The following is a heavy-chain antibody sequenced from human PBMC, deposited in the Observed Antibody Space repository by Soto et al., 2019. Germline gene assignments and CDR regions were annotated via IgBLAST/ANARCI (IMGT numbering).Heavy chain of an antibody. V-gene: IGHV3-66*01. CDR1: GFTVSSST. CDR3: ARESSSGNSYFDY. Sequence: EVQLVESGGGLVQPGGSLRLSCAASGFTVSSSTMRWVRQAPGKGLEWVSLIYSGGSTYYADSVKGRFTISRDNSKHPLFLQMNSVRADDTAMYYCARESSSGNSYFDYWGRGTLVGVSS. J-gene: IGHJ4*02. CDR2: IYSGGST. D-gene: IGHD1-26*01.